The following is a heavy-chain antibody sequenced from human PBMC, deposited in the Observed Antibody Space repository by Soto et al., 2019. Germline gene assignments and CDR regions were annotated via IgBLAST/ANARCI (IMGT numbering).Heavy chain of an antibody. D-gene: IGHD6-6*01. CDR3: ARSSIEPRVFMYPFDS. V-gene: IGHV4-39*01. CDR2: IYYDGTT. J-gene: IGHJ4*02. Sequence: SEPLSLTCTLSGDSITSSSHYWGWIRQPPGKGLQCIAIIYYDGTTYYNPSLKGRVAISLDPSKNQFSLRLTSVPAAATAVYYCARSSIEPRVFMYPFDSWGQGTLVTVSS. CDR1: GDSITSSSHY.